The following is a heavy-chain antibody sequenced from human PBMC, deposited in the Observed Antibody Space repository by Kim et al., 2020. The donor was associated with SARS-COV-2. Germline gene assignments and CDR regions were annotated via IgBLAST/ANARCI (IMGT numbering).Heavy chain of an antibody. D-gene: IGHD6-19*01. CDR3: ARESEQWLVSYNPYYFDY. J-gene: IGHJ4*02. CDR1: GGSISSGSYY. V-gene: IGHV4-61*02. CDR2: IYTSGST. Sequence: SETLSLTCTVSGGSISSGSYYWSWIRQPAGKGLEWIGRIYTSGSTNYNPSLKSRVTISVDTSKNQFSLKLSSVTAADTAVYYCARESEQWLVSYNPYYFDYWGQGTLVTVSS.